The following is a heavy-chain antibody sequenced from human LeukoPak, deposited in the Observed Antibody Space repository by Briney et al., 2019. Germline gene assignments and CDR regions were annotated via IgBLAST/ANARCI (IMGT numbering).Heavy chain of an antibody. J-gene: IGHJ4*02. V-gene: IGHV1-2*02. CDR1: GYTFTGNH. D-gene: IGHD1-26*01. CDR2: INPNSGDT. Sequence: ASVKVSCKASGYTFTGNHMHWVRQATGQGLEWMGWINPNSGDTKYTQKFQGRVTMTRDTSISTAYMELSRLRSDDTAMYYCAREVGATLSFDYWGQGTLVTVSS. CDR3: AREVGATLSFDY.